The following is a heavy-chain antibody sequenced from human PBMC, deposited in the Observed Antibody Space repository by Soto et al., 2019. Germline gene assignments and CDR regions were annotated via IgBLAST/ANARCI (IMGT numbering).Heavy chain of an antibody. J-gene: IGHJ2*01. CDR1: GFTVSSNY. Sequence: EVQLVESGGGLIQPGGSLSLSCAASGFTVSSNYLCWVRQAPGKGLEWVSVIYSGGSTYYADSVKGRFTISRDNSKNTLYLQMNSLRAEDTAVYYCARDSGEQQLPTGYFDLWGRGTRVTVSS. CDR2: IYSGGST. V-gene: IGHV3-53*01. CDR3: ARDSGEQQLPTGYFDL. D-gene: IGHD6-13*01.